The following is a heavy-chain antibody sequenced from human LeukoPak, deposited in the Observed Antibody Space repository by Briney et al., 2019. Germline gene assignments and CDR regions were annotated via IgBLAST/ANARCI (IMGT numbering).Heavy chain of an antibody. CDR1: GFTFSSYW. Sequence: PGGSLRLSCAASGFTFSSYWMSWVRQAPERGLEWVANIKEDGSEGYYVDSVKGRFTVTRDNAKSSLFLQMNSLRAEDTAIYYCARGSPFGTTDFWGQGTLVTVSS. CDR2: IKEDGSEG. D-gene: IGHD1-1*01. J-gene: IGHJ4*02. V-gene: IGHV3-7*01. CDR3: ARGSPFGTTDF.